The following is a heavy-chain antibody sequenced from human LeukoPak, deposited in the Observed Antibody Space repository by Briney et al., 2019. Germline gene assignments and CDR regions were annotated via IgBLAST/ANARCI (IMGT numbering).Heavy chain of an antibody. CDR1: GFTFSSYG. D-gene: IGHD5-24*01. Sequence: GGSLRLSCAASGFTFSSYGMHWVRQAPGKGLEWVAVIWYDGSNKYYADSVKGRFTISRDNSKNTLYLQMNSLRAEDTAVYYCALGYNLGYFDYWGQGTLVTVSS. CDR2: IWYDGSNK. V-gene: IGHV3-33*01. J-gene: IGHJ4*02. CDR3: ALGYNLGYFDY.